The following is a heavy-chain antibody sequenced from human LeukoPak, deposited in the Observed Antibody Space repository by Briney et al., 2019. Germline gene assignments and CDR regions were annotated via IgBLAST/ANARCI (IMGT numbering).Heavy chain of an antibody. CDR2: IYYSGST. V-gene: IGHV4-39*01. CDR3: ARLYCGGDCYLSHIDY. CDR1: GGSISSSSYY. Sequence: PSETLSLTCTVSGGSISSSSYYWGWIRQPPGKGLEWIGSIYYSGSTYYNPSLKSRVTISVDTSKNQFSLKLSSVTAADTAVYYCARLYCGGDCYLSHIDYWGQGTLVTVSS. D-gene: IGHD2-21*02. J-gene: IGHJ4*02.